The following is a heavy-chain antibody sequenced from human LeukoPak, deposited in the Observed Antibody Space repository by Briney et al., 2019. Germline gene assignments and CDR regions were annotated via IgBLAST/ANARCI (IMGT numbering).Heavy chain of an antibody. CDR3: ARLRDLYNVFDH. CDR2: VYYSGST. CDR1: GGSIRSYY. J-gene: IGHJ4*02. D-gene: IGHD3-16*01. V-gene: IGHV4-59*08. Sequence: SETLSLTCTVSGGSIRSYYWSWIRQPPGKGLEWIGYVYYSGSTNNKPSLNSRVTISLDTSKNQFSLKLTSVTAADTAVYYCARLRDLYNVFDHWGQGTLVTVSS.